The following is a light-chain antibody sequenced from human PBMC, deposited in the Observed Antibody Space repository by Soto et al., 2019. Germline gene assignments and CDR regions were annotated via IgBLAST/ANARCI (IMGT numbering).Light chain of an antibody. Sequence: DIPMTQSPSSLSASVGDRVTITCRASQSISSYLNWYQQKPGKAPTLRIYAASSLQSGVPSRFRGSGSGTDFTLTISSLQPEDFATYYCQQSYSTPWTFGQGTKVEIK. CDR2: AAS. CDR3: QQSYSTPWT. CDR1: QSISSY. J-gene: IGKJ1*01. V-gene: IGKV1-39*01.